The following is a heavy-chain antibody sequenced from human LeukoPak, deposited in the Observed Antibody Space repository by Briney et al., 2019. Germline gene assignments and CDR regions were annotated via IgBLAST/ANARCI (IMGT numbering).Heavy chain of an antibody. CDR1: GFTFSSHA. J-gene: IGHJ4*02. CDR2: IDISGSNT. CDR3: AKEIRPNDY. V-gene: IGHV3-23*05. Sequence: PGGSLGLSCAASGFTFSSHAMSWVRQAPGKGLEWVSSIDISGSNTYYADSVKGRFTISRDNSKNTVYLHMNSLRPDDTAVYYCAKEIRPNDYWGQGTLVTVSS. D-gene: IGHD4-17*01.